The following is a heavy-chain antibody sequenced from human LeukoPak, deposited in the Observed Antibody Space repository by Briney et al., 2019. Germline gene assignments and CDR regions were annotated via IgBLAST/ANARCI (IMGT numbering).Heavy chain of an antibody. J-gene: IGHJ6*03. Sequence: SGTLSLTCAVYGGSFSGYYWSWIRQPPGKGLEWIGEINHSGSTNYNPSLKSRVTISVDTSKNQFSLKLSSVTAADTAVYYCARRTAYYYGSGSYLTSYYYYYMDVWGKGTTVTISS. CDR3: ARRTAYYYGSGSYLTSYYYYYMDV. CDR2: INHSGST. CDR1: GGSFSGYY. V-gene: IGHV4-34*01. D-gene: IGHD3-10*01.